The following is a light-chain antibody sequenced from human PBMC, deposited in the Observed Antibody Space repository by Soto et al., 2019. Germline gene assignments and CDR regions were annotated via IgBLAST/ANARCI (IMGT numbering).Light chain of an antibody. CDR1: SSDIGNYNY. Sequence: HSVLTHPRSVSGSPGQSVTISFTGTSSDIGNYNYVSWYQQHPGKAPKLLIYDVTKRPSGVPDRFSGSKSGNTASLTISGLQAEDEADYYCCSYSGTYSFVFGTGTKVTVL. J-gene: IGLJ1*01. CDR3: CSYSGTYSFV. CDR2: DVT. V-gene: IGLV2-11*01.